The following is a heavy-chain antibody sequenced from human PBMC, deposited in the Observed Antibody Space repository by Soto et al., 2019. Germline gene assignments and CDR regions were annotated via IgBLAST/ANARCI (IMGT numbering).Heavy chain of an antibody. V-gene: IGHV3-23*01. CDR2: ISGSGGST. D-gene: IGHD6-19*01. CDR3: AKVPGIAVAGPLTADAFDI. CDR1: GFTFSSYA. Sequence: GGSLRLSCAASGFTFSSYAMSWVRQAPGKGLEWVSAISGSGGSTYYADSVKGRFTISRDNSKNTLYLQMNSLRAEDTAVYYCAKVPGIAVAGPLTADAFDIWGQGTMVTVSS. J-gene: IGHJ3*02.